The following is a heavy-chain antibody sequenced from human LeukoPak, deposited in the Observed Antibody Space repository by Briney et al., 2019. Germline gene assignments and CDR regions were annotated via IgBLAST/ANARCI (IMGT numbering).Heavy chain of an antibody. CDR2: IGYDGGKK. CDR1: GFXFSRYG. J-gene: IGHJ2*01. D-gene: IGHD3-22*01. Sequence: GSLRLSCAASGFXFSRYGMNWVRQAPGKGLEWVALIGYDGGKKYYADSVEGRFTISRDNSKNTLYLQMNSLRAEDTAVYYCVKDVGTMRVVPEGSLGYFDLWGRGTLVTVSS. V-gene: IGHV3-30*02. CDR3: VKDVGTMRVVPEGSLGYFDL.